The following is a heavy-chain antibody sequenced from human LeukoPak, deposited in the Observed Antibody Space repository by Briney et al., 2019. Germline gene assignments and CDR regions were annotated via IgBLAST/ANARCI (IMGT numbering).Heavy chain of an antibody. V-gene: IGHV4-38-2*02. J-gene: IGHJ4*02. CDR1: GYSISSGYY. D-gene: IGHD3-22*01. Sequence: SETLSLTCTVTGYSISSGYYWGWIRQPPGKGLEWIGSVYQSGSTYVNSSLKSRVTISLDMSQNRFSLKLNLVTDADTAVYYCARAIVNGYYLDSSGYPYYFDYWGQGTLVTVSS. CDR2: VYQSGST. CDR3: ARAIVNGYYLDSSGYPYYFDY.